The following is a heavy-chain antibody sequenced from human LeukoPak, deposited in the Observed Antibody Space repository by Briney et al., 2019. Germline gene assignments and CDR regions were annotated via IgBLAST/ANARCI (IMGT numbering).Heavy chain of an antibody. V-gene: IGHV4-61*02. Sequence: SQTLSLTCTVSGDSIRSGNFYWTWIRQPAGKGLEWIGRIYTGGNTNYNPSLQSRVAISMDTSKNQFSLNLISVTAADTAVYYCARVGLDCSSTSCYLNWFDPWGQGTLVTVSS. J-gene: IGHJ5*02. D-gene: IGHD2-2*01. CDR1: GDSIRSGNFY. CDR3: ARVGLDCSSTSCYLNWFDP. CDR2: IYTGGNT.